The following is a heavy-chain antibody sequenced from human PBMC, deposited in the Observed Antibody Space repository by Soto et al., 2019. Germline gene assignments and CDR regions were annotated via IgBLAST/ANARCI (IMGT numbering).Heavy chain of an antibody. CDR2: INHSGST. CDR1: GGSFSSYY. CDR3: AKGRGVRGIISTYYYYDMDV. D-gene: IGHD3-10*01. Sequence: KVSETLSLTCAVYGGSFSSYYCSWIRQPPGKGLEWIGEINHSGSTNYNPSLKSRVTMSVDTSKNQFSLKLSSVTAADTAIYYCAKGRGVRGIISTYYYYDMDVWGQGTTVTVSS. J-gene: IGHJ6*02. V-gene: IGHV4-34*01.